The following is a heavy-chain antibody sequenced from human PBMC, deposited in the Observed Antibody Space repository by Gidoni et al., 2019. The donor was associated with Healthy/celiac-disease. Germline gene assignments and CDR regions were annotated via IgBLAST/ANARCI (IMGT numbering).Heavy chain of an antibody. CDR3: ARMRRYYGSGSYYKNYGMDV. CDR1: GGSFSGYY. V-gene: IGHV4-34*01. D-gene: IGHD3-10*01. CDR2: INHSGST. J-gene: IGHJ6*02. Sequence: QVQLQQSGAGLLKPSETLSLTCAVYGGSFSGYYWSWIRQPPGKGMEWIGEINHSGSTNYNPSLKSRVTISVDTSKNQFSLKLSSVTAADTAVYYCARMRRYYGSGSYYKNYGMDVWGQGTTVTVSS.